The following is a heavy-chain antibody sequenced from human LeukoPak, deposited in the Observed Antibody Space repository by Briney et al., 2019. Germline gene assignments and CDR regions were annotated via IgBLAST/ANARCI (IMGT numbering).Heavy chain of an antibody. D-gene: IGHD2-15*01. CDR2: MNPNSGNT. CDR3: ARFEGSGRPAPLGY. V-gene: IGHV1-8*01. J-gene: IGHJ4*02. CDR1: GYTFTSYD. Sequence: ASVKVSCKASGYTFTSYDINWVRQATGQGLEWMGWMNPNSGNTGYAQKFQGRVTMTRNTSISTAYMELSSLRSEDTAVYYCARFEGSGRPAPLGYWGQGTLVTVSS.